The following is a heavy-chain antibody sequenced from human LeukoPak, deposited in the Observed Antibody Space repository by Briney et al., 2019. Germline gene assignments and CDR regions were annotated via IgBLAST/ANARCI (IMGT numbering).Heavy chain of an antibody. D-gene: IGHD3-22*01. Sequence: GGSLRLSCAASGFTFSSYAMSWVCQAPGKGLEWVSAISGSGGSTYYADSVKGRFTISRDNSKNTLYLQMNSLRAEDTAVYYCAKDLPHPYYYDSSGYLDYWGQGTLVTVSS. V-gene: IGHV3-23*01. CDR2: ISGSGGST. CDR3: AKDLPHPYYYDSSGYLDY. CDR1: GFTFSSYA. J-gene: IGHJ4*02.